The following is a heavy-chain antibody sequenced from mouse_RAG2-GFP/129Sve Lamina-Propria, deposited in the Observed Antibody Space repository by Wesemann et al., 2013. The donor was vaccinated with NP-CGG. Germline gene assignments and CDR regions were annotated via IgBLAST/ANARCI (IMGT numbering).Heavy chain of an antibody. CDR3: ASHSSGYGAWFAY. J-gene: IGHJ3*01. CDR2: IYPGSGST. Sequence: QVQLQQPGAELVKPGASVKMSCKASGYTFTSYWITWVKQRPGQGLEWIGDIYPGSGSTNYNEKFKSKATLTVDTSSSTAYMQLSSLTSEDSAVYYCASHSSGYGAWFAYWGQGTLVTVSA. CDR1: GYTFTSYW. D-gene: IGHD3-2*02. V-gene: IGHV1-55*01.